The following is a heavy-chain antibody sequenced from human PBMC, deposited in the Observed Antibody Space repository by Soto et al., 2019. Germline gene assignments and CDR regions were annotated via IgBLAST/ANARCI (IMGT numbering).Heavy chain of an antibody. CDR3: TTSNDYESGTYPQAPFDY. V-gene: IGHV3-15*07. Sequence: EVHLLESGGGLVKPGGSLRLSCAASGFTFTNAWMTWIRQVPGKGLEWVGRIQSKTDGATTDHAAHVKGRFTISRDDSKNTLYLDMNSLKPEDTALYYCTTSNDYESGTYPQAPFDYWGPGTLVTVSS. J-gene: IGHJ4*02. CDR2: IQSKTDGATT. D-gene: IGHD3-10*01. CDR1: GFTFTNAW.